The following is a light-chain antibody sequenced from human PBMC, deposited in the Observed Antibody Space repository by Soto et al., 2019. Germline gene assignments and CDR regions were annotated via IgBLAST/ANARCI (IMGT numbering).Light chain of an antibody. CDR2: DVS. J-gene: IGLJ1*01. CDR1: SSDVGGYNY. Sequence: QSALTQPRSVSGSPGQSVTISCTGTSSDVGGYNYVSWYQQHPGKAPKLMIYDVSKRPSGVPDRFSGSKSGNTASLTISGLQAEDEADYYCCSYAGSYVLGNGTKGTVL. CDR3: CSYAGSYV. V-gene: IGLV2-11*01.